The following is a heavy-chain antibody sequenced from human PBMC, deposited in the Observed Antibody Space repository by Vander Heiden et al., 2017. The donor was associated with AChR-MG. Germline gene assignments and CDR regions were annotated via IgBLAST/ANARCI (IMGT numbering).Heavy chain of an antibody. CDR2: IYTRGST. J-gene: IGHJ6*02. CDR1: GGSISSYY. V-gene: IGHV4-4*07. D-gene: IGHD1-26*01. CDR3: ARARYSGSSMGMDV. Sequence: QVQLQESGPGLVKPSETLSLTCTVSGGSISSYYWSWIRQPAGKGLEWSGRIYTRGSTNYNPSLKSRVTMSVDTSKNQFSLKLSSVTAADTAVYYCARARYSGSSMGMDVWGQGTTVTVSS.